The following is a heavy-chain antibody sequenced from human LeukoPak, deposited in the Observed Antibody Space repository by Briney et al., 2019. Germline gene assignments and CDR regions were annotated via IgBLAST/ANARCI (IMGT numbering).Heavy chain of an antibody. J-gene: IGHJ4*02. V-gene: IGHV3-9*01. CDR1: GFTFDDYA. Sequence: GRSLRLSCAASGFTFDDYAMHWVRQAPGKGLEWVSGISWNSGSIGYADSVKGRFTISRDNAKNSLYLQMNSLRAEDTALYYCAKDIYPSTGAAGTTSFDYWGQGTLVTVSS. D-gene: IGHD6-13*01. CDR2: ISWNSGSI. CDR3: AKDIYPSTGAAGTTSFDY.